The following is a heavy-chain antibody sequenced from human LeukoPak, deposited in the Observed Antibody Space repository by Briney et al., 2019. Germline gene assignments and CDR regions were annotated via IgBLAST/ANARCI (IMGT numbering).Heavy chain of an antibody. J-gene: IGHJ3*02. V-gene: IGHV4-4*07. D-gene: IGHD1-1*01. CDR2: IYTSGST. CDR1: GGSISSYY. CDR3: ATTGGLYAFDI. Sequence: PSETLSLTCTVSGGSISSYYWSWIRQPAGKGLEWIGRIYTSGSTNYNPSLKSRVTMSVDTSKNQFSLKLTSVTAADTSVYYCATTGGLYAFDIWGQGTMVTVSS.